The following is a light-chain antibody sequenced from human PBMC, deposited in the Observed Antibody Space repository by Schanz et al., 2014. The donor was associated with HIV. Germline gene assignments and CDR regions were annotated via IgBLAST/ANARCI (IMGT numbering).Light chain of an antibody. CDR3: AAWDDSLNGVV. CDR2: RNN. Sequence: QSVLTQPPSASGTPGQRVTIACSGSTPKTETYHIYRYQQAPGKAPKLLMYRNNQRPSGVPDRFSGSRSGTSASLAISGLQSADEAEYYCAAWDDSLNGVVFGGGTKLTVL. V-gene: IGLV1-44*01. J-gene: IGLJ2*01. CDR1: TPKTETYH.